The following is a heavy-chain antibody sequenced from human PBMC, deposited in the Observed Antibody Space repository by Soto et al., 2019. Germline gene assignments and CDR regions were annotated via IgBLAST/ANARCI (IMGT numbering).Heavy chain of an antibody. V-gene: IGHV3-23*01. Sequence: EVQLLESGGGLVQPGGCLRLSCAASGFTFSSYAMSWVLQAPGKGLEWVSAISGSGGSTYYADSVKGRFPISRDNSKNTLYMQMNSLSDEDTHVYYCAKALFAYGSGHYYYYYGMDAWGQGTTVTVSS. D-gene: IGHD3-10*01. CDR3: AKALFAYGSGHYYYYYGMDA. CDR2: ISGSGGST. J-gene: IGHJ6*02. CDR1: GFTFSSYA.